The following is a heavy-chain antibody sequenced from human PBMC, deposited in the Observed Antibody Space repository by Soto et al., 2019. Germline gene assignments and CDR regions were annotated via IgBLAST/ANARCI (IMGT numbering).Heavy chain of an antibody. CDR2: VVHRGTT. CDR3: ARHIGVTGTRGFDY. D-gene: IGHD6-19*01. CDR1: GASISDNNW. V-gene: IGHV4-4*02. Sequence: QVQLQESGPGLVKPSGTLSLTCAVSGASISDNNWWSWVRQPPGKGLEWIGEVVHRGTTNHNPSLRSRVTISMDKSKNQISLTLSSVTAADSAVYYCARHIGVTGTRGFDYWGQGTLVTDSS. J-gene: IGHJ4*02.